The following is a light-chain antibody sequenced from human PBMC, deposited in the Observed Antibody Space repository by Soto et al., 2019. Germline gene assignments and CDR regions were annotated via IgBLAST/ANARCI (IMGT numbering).Light chain of an antibody. V-gene: IGLV2-8*01. Sequence: QSVLTQLPSASGSPGQSVAISCTGTSSDVGGYSYVSWYQQHPGKAPKLMIYDVSKRPSGVPDRFSGSKSGNTASLTVSGLQAEDEADYYCSSYAGTHIVFGTGTKVTVL. CDR2: DVS. CDR1: SSDVGGYSY. J-gene: IGLJ1*01. CDR3: SSYAGTHIV.